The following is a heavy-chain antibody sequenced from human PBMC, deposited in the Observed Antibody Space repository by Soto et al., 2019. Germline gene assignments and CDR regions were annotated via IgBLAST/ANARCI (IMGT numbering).Heavy chain of an antibody. CDR3: AREQRLAARLIRYYYYGMDI. V-gene: IGHV4-4*07. J-gene: IGHJ6*02. D-gene: IGHD6-6*01. CDR2: IYTSGST. Sequence: PSETLSLTCTVSGGSLSSYYWSWIRHPAGKGLEWIGRIYTSGSTTHNPSLKSRVTMSVDTSKNQFSLKLSSVTAADTAVYYCAREQRLAARLIRYYYYGMDIWGQGTTVTVAS. CDR1: GGSLSSYY.